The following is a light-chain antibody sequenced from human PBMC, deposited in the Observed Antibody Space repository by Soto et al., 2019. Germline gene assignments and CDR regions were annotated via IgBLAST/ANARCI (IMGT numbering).Light chain of an antibody. J-gene: IGKJ1*01. CDR2: DAS. V-gene: IGKV1-5*01. CDR1: QTIFRW. Sequence: DIQMTQSPSTLSASVGDSDNITCRASQTIFRWLAWYQQRPGKAPNLLISDASDLQSGVPSRFSGSGSGAEFTLTIGRLQPDDFATYYCQQYNSYPWTFGQGTKV. CDR3: QQYNSYPWT.